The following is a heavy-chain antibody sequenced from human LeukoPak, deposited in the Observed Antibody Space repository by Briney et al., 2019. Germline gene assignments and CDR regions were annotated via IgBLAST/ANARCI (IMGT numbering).Heavy chain of an antibody. J-gene: IGHJ6*03. D-gene: IGHD2-15*01. CDR3: ARARCGGSCYSTYYYYYYMDV. V-gene: IGHV4-59*01. CDR2: IYYSGST. CDR1: GGSISSYY. Sequence: PSETLSLTCTVSGGSISSYYWNWIRQPPGKGLEWIGYIYYSGSTNYNPSLKSRVTISLNTSKNQFSLRLSSVTAADTAVYYCARARCGGSCYSTYYYYYYMDVWGKGTTVTISS.